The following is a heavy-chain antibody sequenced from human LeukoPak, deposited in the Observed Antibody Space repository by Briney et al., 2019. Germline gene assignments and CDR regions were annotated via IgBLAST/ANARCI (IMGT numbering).Heavy chain of an antibody. CDR1: GGSISSGGYY. CDR2: IYHSGST. D-gene: IGHD3-10*01. CDR3: ARVRYGSGSYFYFDY. J-gene: IGHJ4*02. V-gene: IGHV4-30-2*05. Sequence: SETLSLTCTVSGGSISSGGYYWSWIRQPPGKGLEWIGYIYHSGSTYYNPSLKSRVTISVDTSKNQFSLKLSSVTAADTAVYYCARVRYGSGSYFYFDYWGQGTLVTVSS.